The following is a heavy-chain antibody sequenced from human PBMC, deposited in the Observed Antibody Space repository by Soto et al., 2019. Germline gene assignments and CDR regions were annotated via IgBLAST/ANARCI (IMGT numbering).Heavy chain of an antibody. J-gene: IGHJ4*02. D-gene: IGHD1-26*01. CDR1: GFTFSSYG. CDR3: AKELLYSGRYTRSLYYFEY. V-gene: IGHV3-30*18. CDR2: ISYDGSNK. Sequence: GSLRLSCAASGFTFSSYGMHWVRQAPGKGLEWVAVISYDGSNKYYADSVKGRFTISRDNSKNTLYLQMNSLRAEDTAVYYCAKELLYSGRYTRSLYYFEYWGQGTLVTVSS.